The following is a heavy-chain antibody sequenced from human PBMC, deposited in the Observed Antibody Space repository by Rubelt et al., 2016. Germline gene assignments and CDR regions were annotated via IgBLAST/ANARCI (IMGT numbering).Heavy chain of an antibody. CDR1: GYTFTSYG. CDR2: IRAYIGNT. CDR3: GGGEPADY. J-gene: IGHJ4*02. D-gene: IGHD3-10*01. Sequence: QVHLVQSGAEVKKPGASVKVSCKASGYTFTSYGTSWVRQAPVQGLQWMGWIRAYIGNTNYAQKLQGSVTMTTDRSTRTASMELGSLRSDATAVLYCGGGEPADYWGPGTLATVSS. V-gene: IGHV1-18*01.